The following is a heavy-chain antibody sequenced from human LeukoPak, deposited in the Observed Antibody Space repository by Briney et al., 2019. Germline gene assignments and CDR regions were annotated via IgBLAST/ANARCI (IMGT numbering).Heavy chain of an antibody. J-gene: IGHJ4*02. CDR3: ARAYCGGDCYSDTIDY. V-gene: IGHV3-21*01. CDR1: GFTFSSYS. CDR2: ISSSSSYI. Sequence: GGSLRLSCAASGFTFSSYSMNWVRQAPGKGLEWVSSISSSSSYIYYADSVKGRFTISRDNAKNSLYLQMNSLRAEDTAMYYCARAYCGGDCYSDTIDYWGQGTLVTVSS. D-gene: IGHD2-21*01.